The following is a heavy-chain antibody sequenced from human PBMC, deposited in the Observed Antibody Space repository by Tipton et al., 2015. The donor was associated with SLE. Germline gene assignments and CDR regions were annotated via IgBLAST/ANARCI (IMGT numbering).Heavy chain of an antibody. Sequence: SLRLSCAASGFTFSSYWMHWVRQGPGKGLEWVSAISGSGGRAYYADSVKGRFTISRDNSKNTLYLQMNSLRAEDTAVYYCAKDTVRGVITTPEDYGMDVWGQGTTVSVSS. J-gene: IGHJ6*02. CDR3: AKDTVRGVITTPEDYGMDV. CDR2: ISGSGGRA. D-gene: IGHD3-10*01. CDR1: GFTFSSYW. V-gene: IGHV3-23*01.